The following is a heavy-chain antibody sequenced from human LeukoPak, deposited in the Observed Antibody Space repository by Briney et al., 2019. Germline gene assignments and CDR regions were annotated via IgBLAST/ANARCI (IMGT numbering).Heavy chain of an antibody. D-gene: IGHD3-10*01. CDR2: INPSGGST. V-gene: IGHV1-46*01. CDR1: GDSFTSSD. CDR3: ARDPTRMVRGSNNWFDP. Sequence: ASVKVSCKASGDSFTSSDINWVRQATGQGLEWMGIINPSGGSTSYAQKFQGRVTMTRDTSTSTVYMELSSLRSEDTAVYYCARDPTRMVRGSNNWFDPWGQGTLVTVSS. J-gene: IGHJ5*02.